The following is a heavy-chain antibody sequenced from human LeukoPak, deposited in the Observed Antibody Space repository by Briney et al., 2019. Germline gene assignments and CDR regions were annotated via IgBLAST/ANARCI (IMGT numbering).Heavy chain of an antibody. D-gene: IGHD2-15*01. CDR3: AKVIRSGGHFDY. CDR2: ISGSGGST. V-gene: IGHV3-23*01. J-gene: IGHJ4*02. CDR1: GFTFSSYA. Sequence: GGSLRLSCAASGFTFSSYAMSWVRQAPVKGLEWVSAISGSGGSTYYADSVKGRFTISRDNSKNTLYLQMNSLRAEDTAVYYCAKVIRSGGHFDYWGQGTLVTVSS.